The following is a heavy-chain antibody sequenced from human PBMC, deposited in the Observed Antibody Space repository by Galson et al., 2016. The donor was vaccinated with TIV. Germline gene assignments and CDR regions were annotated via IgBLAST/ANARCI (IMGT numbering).Heavy chain of an antibody. CDR1: GFTFSSFW. CDR2: IKQDGSER. CDR3: ARGRGGYFDY. D-gene: IGHD1-26*01. Sequence: SLRLSCAASGFTFSSFWMSWVRQAPGKGLEWVTNIKQDGSERYYVDSVKGRFIISRDNAKNSVYLQMNSLRVEDTAVYYCARGRGGYFDYWGRGTLVAVSS. J-gene: IGHJ4*02. V-gene: IGHV3-7*03.